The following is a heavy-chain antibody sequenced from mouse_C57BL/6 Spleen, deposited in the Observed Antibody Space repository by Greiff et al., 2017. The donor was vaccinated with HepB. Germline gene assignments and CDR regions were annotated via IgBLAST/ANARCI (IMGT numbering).Heavy chain of an antibody. J-gene: IGHJ1*03. D-gene: IGHD4-1*01. CDR1: GYTFTSYW. CDR3: AREWELGRGYFDV. CDR2: IDPSDSET. Sequence: QVQLQQPGAELVRPGSSVKLSCKASGYTFTSYWMHWVKQRPIQGLEWIGNIDPSDSETHYNQKFKDKATLTVDKSSSTAYMQLSSLTSEDSAVYYCAREWELGRGYFDVWGTGTTVTVSS. V-gene: IGHV1-52*01.